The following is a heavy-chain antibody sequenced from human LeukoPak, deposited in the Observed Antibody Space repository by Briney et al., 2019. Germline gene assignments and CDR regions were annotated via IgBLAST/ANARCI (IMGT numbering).Heavy chain of an antibody. CDR2: INTNTGNP. V-gene: IGHV7-4-1*02. J-gene: IGHJ4*02. D-gene: IGHD4-17*01. CDR1: GFTFTSYA. Sequence: GGSLRLSCAASGFTFTSYAMNWVRQAPGQGLEWMGWINTNTGNPTYAQGFTGRFVFSLDTSVSTAYLQISSLKAEDTAVYYCARDYGDYEDYWGQGTLVTVSS. CDR3: ARDYGDYEDY.